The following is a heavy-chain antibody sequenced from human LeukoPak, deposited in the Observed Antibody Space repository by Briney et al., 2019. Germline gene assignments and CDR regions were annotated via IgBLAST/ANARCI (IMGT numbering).Heavy chain of an antibody. J-gene: IGHJ4*02. V-gene: IGHV4-59*08. CDR1: GGSISSYY. CDR3: ASTEWNYAR. D-gene: IGHD1-7*01. CDR2: IHCSGST. Sequence: SETLSLTCTVSGGSISSYYWSWMRQPPGKGLEWIGYIHCSGSTSYNPSLKSRVTISLDTSRTQFSLKLTSVTAADTAIYYCASTEWNYARWGQGTLVTVSS.